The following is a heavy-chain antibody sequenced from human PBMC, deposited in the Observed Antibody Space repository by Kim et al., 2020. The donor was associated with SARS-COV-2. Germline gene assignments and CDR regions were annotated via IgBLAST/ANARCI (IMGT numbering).Heavy chain of an antibody. CDR2: IDWDDDK. CDR1: GFSLSTSGMC. D-gene: IGHD6-19*01. Sequence: SGPTLVNPTQTLTLTCTFSGFSLSTSGMCVSWIRQPPGKALEWLARIDWDDDKYYSTSLKTRLTIPKDTSKNQVVLTMTNMDPVDTATYYCARIRGGAVARHFDYWGQRTLVTVSS. V-gene: IGHV2-70*11. J-gene: IGHJ4*02. CDR3: ARIRGGAVARHFDY.